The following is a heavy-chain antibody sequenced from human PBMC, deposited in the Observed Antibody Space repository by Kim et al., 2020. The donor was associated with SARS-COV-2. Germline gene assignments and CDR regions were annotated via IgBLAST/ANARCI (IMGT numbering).Heavy chain of an antibody. J-gene: IGHJ5*02. D-gene: IGHD4-4*01. CDR2: IFHSENT. CDR1: GGSISSSSYY. V-gene: IGHV4-39*01. Sequence: SETLSLTCSVSGGSISSSSYYWGWIRQSPGTGLEWIGSIFHSENTYYNPSLKSRVTISVDTSKSQFSLKLTSVTAADTAVYYCASQHSDYVRWFDPLGQGTLGTVAS. CDR3: ASQHSDYVRWFDP.